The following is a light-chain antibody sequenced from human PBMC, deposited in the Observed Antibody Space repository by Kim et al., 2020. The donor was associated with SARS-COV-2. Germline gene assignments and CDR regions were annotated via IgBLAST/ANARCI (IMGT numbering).Light chain of an antibody. CDR1: QSISSH. CDR3: QQSYITPFT. CDR2: DAS. V-gene: IGKV1-39*01. J-gene: IGKJ3*01. Sequence: ASVGDRVTITCRTSQSISSHLNWYHQKPGRAPKLLIYDASTLQGGVPSRFSGSGSETEFTLTISSLQPEDFATYFCQQSYITPFTFGPGTKVDIK.